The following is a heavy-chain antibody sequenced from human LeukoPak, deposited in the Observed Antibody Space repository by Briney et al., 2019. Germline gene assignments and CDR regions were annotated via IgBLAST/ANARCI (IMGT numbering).Heavy chain of an antibody. CDR1: GGSISSYY. V-gene: IGHV4-59*01. Sequence: PSETLSLTCTVSGGSISSYYWSWIRQPPGKGLEWIGYIYYSGSTNYNPSLKSRVTISVDTSKNQFSLKLSSVTAADTAVYYCAKETYYYDSSGYYYVDAFDIWGQGTMVTVSS. D-gene: IGHD3-22*01. CDR2: IYYSGST. CDR3: AKETYYYDSSGYYYVDAFDI. J-gene: IGHJ3*02.